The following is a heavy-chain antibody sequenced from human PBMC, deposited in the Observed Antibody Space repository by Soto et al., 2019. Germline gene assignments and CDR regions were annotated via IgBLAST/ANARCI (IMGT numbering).Heavy chain of an antibody. V-gene: IGHV1-18*04. CDR2: ISAYNGNT. CDR1: GYTFTSYG. J-gene: IGHJ4*02. CDR3: ASGPLQDSSGYSDY. D-gene: IGHD3-22*01. Sequence: GASVTVSCKASGYTFTSYGISWVRQAPGQGLEWMGWISAYNGNTNYAQKLQGRVTMTTDTSTSTAYMELRSLRSDDTAVYYCASGPLQDSSGYSDYWGQGTLVTVSS.